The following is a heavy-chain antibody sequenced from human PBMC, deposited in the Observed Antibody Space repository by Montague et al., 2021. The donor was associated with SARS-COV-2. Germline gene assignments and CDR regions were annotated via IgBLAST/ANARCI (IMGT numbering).Heavy chain of an antibody. CDR2: IYYSGXT. CDR3: ARNRTYYDEVWGTHRYTPDY. J-gene: IGHJ4*02. D-gene: IGHD3-16*02. CDR1: GVSFSSSSYY. V-gene: IGHV4-39*01. Sequence: SETLSLTCSVSGVSFSSSSYYWGLIRQPPGNVPELIGSIYYSGXTXYXXXXKXRVTMFVDTSKKQFSLRLTFVTAADTTVYYCARNRTYYDEVWGTHRYTPDYWGQGTLVTVSS.